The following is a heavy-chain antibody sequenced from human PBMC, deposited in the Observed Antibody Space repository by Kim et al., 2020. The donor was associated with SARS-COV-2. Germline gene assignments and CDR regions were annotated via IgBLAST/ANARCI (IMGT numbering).Heavy chain of an antibody. D-gene: IGHD3-3*01. Sequence: GGSLRLSCAASGFTFSNYDLSWVRQAPGKGLEWVSGIDYGGTTTYYSDSVKGRFTISRDNSKSTLYLQMNGLTAGDTAVYYCAKHEEWTHDYWGQGTLVTVSS. CDR1: GFTFSNYD. V-gene: IGHV3-23*01. J-gene: IGHJ4*02. CDR2: IDYGGTTT. CDR3: AKHEEWTHDY.